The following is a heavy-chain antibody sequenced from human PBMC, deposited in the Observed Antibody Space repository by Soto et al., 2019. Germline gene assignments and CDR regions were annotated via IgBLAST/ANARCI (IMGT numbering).Heavy chain of an antibody. CDR3: ARHRRDGSGSYYGFYDY. CDR2: IYYSGST. CDR1: GGSISSYY. J-gene: IGHJ4*02. V-gene: IGHV4-59*08. D-gene: IGHD3-10*01. Sequence: ETLSLTCTVSGGSISSYYWSWIRQPPGKGLEWIGYIYYSGSTNYNPSLKSRVTISVDTSKNQFSLKLSSVTAADTAVYYCARHRRDGSGSYYGFYDYWGQGTLVTVSS.